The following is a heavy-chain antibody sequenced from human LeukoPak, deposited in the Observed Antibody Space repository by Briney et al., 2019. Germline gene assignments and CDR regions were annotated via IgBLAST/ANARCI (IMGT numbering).Heavy chain of an antibody. CDR3: ARGPTVVTSDWYLDL. CDR1: GGSISSYY. CDR2: IYTSGST. J-gene: IGHJ2*01. Sequence: SETLSVICTVSGGSISSYYWSWIRQPAGKGLEWIGRIYTSGSTNYNPSLKSRVTMSVDTPKNQFSLKLSSVTAADTAVYYCARGPTVVTSDWYLDLWGRGTLVTVSS. V-gene: IGHV4-4*07. D-gene: IGHD4-23*01.